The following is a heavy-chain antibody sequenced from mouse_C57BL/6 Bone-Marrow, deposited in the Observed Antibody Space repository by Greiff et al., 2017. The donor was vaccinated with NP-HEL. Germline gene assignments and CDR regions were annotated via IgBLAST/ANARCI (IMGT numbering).Heavy chain of an antibody. CDR2: INPSSGYT. Sequence: VQLQQSGAELARPGASVKMSCKASGYTFTSYTMHWVKQRPGQGLEWIGYINPSSGYTKYNQKFKDKATLTADKSSSTAYMQLSSLTSEDSAVYYCAAPPRGYFDVWGTGTTVTVSS. CDR3: AAPPRGYFDV. V-gene: IGHV1-4*01. J-gene: IGHJ1*03. CDR1: GYTFTSYT.